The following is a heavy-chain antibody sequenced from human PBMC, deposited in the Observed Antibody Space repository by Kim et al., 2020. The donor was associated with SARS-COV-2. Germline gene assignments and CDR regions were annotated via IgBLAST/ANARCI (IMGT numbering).Heavy chain of an antibody. CDR1: GGSISSGGYY. D-gene: IGHD3-16*02. CDR2: IYYSGTS. V-gene: IGHV4-31*03. J-gene: IGHJ4*02. CDR3: ARGGSAYYDHVWGTYRHTGLDS. Sequence: SETLSLTCTVSGGSISSGGYYCSWIRQHPGKGLEWIGYIYYSGTSYYNPSLKSRITISVDTSKNQFSLKLSSVTAADTAVYYCARGGSAYYDHVWGTYRHTGLDSWGQGTLVTVSS.